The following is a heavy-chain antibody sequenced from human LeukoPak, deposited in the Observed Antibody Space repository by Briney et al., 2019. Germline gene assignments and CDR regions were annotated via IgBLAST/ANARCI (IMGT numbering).Heavy chain of an antibody. CDR1: GFTFSSYA. CDR3: ARFDDYGLY. Sequence: GGSLRLSCASSGFTFSSYAMHWVRQAPGKGLEYVSAISSNGGSTYYANSVKGRFTISRDNSKNTLYLQMGSLRAEDMAVYYCARFDDYGLYWGQGTLVTVSS. J-gene: IGHJ4*02. V-gene: IGHV3-64*01. CDR2: ISSNGGST. D-gene: IGHD4-17*01.